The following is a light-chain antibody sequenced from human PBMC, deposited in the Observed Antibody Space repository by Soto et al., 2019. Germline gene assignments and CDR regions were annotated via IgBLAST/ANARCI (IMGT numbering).Light chain of an antibody. CDR2: KAS. CDR1: QSITGW. J-gene: IGKJ5*01. CDR3: QQYYDWPIT. V-gene: IGKV1-5*03. Sequence: DIQVTQSPPTLSASVGDRVTITCRASQSITGWLAWFQQKPGKAPKLLISKASSLESGVPSRFSGSGSGTDFTLTISSLQSEDFAVYYCQQYYDWPITFGQGTRLEIK.